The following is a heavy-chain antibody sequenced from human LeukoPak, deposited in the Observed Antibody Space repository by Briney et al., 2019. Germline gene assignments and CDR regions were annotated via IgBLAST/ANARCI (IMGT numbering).Heavy chain of an antibody. J-gene: IGHJ4*02. V-gene: IGHV1-18*01. Sequence: GASVKVSCKASGYSFTNYGISWVRQAPGQGLEWMGWISAYDGNTDCAQKFQGRVTMTTDTSTGTAYMELRSLRSDDTAVYFCARGGSGSQAFDFWGQGTLVTVSS. D-gene: IGHD3-10*01. CDR2: ISAYDGNT. CDR1: GYSFTNYG. CDR3: ARGGSGSQAFDF.